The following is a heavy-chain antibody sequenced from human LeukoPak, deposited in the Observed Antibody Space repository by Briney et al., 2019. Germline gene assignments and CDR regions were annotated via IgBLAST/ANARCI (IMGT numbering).Heavy chain of an antibody. D-gene: IGHD3-10*01. J-gene: IGHJ6*02. Sequence: SEALSLTCTVSGVSIRSYYWTWIRQSPGKGLEWIGYIYYSGSTNYNPSLKSRVTISVDTSKNQFSLRLSSVTAADTAVYYCARYYGAGSYSTYYYFGMDVWGQGTTVTVSS. CDR3: ARYYGAGSYSTYYYFGMDV. V-gene: IGHV4-59*08. CDR1: GVSIRSYY. CDR2: IYYSGST.